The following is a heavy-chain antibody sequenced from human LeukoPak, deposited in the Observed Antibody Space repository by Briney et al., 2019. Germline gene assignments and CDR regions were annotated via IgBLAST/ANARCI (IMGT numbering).Heavy chain of an antibody. CDR3: GRQQRYCRGVSCYPDWFDP. CDR1: GGSISTYY. J-gene: IGHJ5*02. D-gene: IGHD2-15*01. Sequence: PSETLSLTCTVSGGSISTYYWSWIRQPPGKGLEWIGYIYSSGGTAYNPSVKSRVTMSVDTSKNQLSLKLTSVTAADTAVYYCGRQQRYCRGVSCYPDWFDPWGQGILVTVSS. V-gene: IGHV4-59*08. CDR2: IYSSGGT.